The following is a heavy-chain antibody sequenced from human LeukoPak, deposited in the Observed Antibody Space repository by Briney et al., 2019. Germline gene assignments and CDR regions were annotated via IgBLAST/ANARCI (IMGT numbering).Heavy chain of an antibody. CDR2: ISSSSSTI. CDR3: ARDRKVSSGYYFDY. CDR1: GFTFSDYY. Sequence: GGSLRLSCAASGFTFSDYYMSWIRQAPGKGLEWVSYISSSSSTIYYADSVKGRFTISRDNAKNSLYLQMNSLRAEDTAVYYCARDRKVSSGYYFDYWGQGTLVTVSS. J-gene: IGHJ4*02. V-gene: IGHV3-11*04. D-gene: IGHD6-6*01.